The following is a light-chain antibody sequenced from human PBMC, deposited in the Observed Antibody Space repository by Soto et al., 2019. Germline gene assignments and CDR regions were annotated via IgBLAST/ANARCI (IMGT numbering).Light chain of an antibody. Sequence: EILLTQSPDTLSLSPGERATLSCRAAQSVGTRLARYQHKTCQAPRLLIAGASSRATGIPDRFTGSGSETEFTLTVSSLKSEDFAIYYCHQYDEWPPGCTFGQGTNLDI. CDR2: GAS. V-gene: IGKV3D-15*01. CDR1: QSVGTR. CDR3: HQYDEWPPGCT. J-gene: IGKJ2*02.